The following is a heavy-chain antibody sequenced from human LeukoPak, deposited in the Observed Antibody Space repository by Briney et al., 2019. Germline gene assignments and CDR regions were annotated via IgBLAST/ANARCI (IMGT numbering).Heavy chain of an antibody. CDR3: TTARPYYYDSSGYHMRYFDY. J-gene: IGHJ4*02. V-gene: IGHV3-15*01. CDR1: GFTFSNAW. Sequence: GGSLRLSCAASGFTFSNAWMSWVRQAPGKGLEWVGRIKSKTDGGTTDYAAPVKGRFTISRDDSKNTLYLQMNSLKTEDTAVYYCTTARPYYYDSSGYHMRYFDYWGQGALVTVSS. D-gene: IGHD3-22*01. CDR2: IKSKTDGGTT.